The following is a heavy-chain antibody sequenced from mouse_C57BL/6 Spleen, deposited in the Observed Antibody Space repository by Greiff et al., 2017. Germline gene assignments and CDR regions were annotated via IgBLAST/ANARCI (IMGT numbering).Heavy chain of an antibody. CDR2: IKPNYGTT. J-gene: IGHJ1*03. Sequence: VQLKESGPELVKPGASVKISCKASGYSFTDYNMHWVKQSNGKSLEWIGVIKPNYGTTSYNQKFKGKATMTVDQSSRTAYMLLNSLTSEDSAVDYCTRGGDWYFDVWGTGTTVTVSS. CDR1: GYSFTDYN. CDR3: TRGGDWYFDV. V-gene: IGHV1-39*01.